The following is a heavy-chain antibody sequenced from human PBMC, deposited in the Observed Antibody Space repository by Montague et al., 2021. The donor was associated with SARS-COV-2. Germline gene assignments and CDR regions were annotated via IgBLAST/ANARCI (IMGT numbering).Heavy chain of an antibody. D-gene: IGHD3-3*01. J-gene: IGHJ3*01. Sequence: PALVKPTKTLTLTCVFSGFSLNTDGVGVAWIRRPPGKALEWLALIYWDGDQRYSPSLKTRVTITKDTSRNRVVLTMTNLDPVDTAIYYCARRYDFYRAEAFDVWGQGTMVTVSS. CDR2: IYWDGDQ. CDR1: GFSLNTDGVG. V-gene: IGHV2-5*02. CDR3: ARRYDFYRAEAFDV.